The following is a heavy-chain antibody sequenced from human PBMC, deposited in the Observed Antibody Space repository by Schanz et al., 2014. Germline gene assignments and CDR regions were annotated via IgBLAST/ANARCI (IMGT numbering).Heavy chain of an antibody. D-gene: IGHD1-26*01. V-gene: IGHV3-11*06. J-gene: IGHJ4*02. CDR3: ASGARQYSGSYSASDY. Sequence: QVQLVESGGGLVKPGGSLRLSCAASGFTFNDYYMNWIRQAPGKGLEWVSYISGSDNYINYADSVKGRFTISRDNAKNSLFLLMSSLRAEDSAVYYCASGARQYSGSYSASDYWGQGTLVTVSS. CDR2: ISGSDNYI. CDR1: GFTFNDYY.